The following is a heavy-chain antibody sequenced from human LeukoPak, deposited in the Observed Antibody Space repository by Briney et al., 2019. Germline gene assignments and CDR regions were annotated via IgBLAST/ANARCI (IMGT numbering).Heavy chain of an antibody. V-gene: IGHV3-53*01. D-gene: IGHD4-23*01. Sequence: GGSLRLSCAASGFTVSSNYMSWVRQAPGKGPEWVSVIYGGGSTYYADSVKGRFTISRDNAKNSLYLQMNSLRDEDTAVYYCAGKFDPWGQGTLVTVSS. CDR2: IYGGGST. CDR3: AGKFDP. J-gene: IGHJ5*02. CDR1: GFTVSSNY.